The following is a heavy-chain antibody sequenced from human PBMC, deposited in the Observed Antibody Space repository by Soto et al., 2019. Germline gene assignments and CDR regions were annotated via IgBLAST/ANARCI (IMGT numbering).Heavy chain of an antibody. J-gene: IGHJ6*02. CDR3: ESTGYFISTSCYISYARDV. Sequence: GPSVKVSCKASGYTFTSYGISWVRQAPGQGLEWMGWISAYNGNTNYAQKLQGRVTMTTDTSTSTAYMELRSLRSDDTAVYYCESTGYFISTSCYISYARDVWGQGTTVTVSS. D-gene: IGHD2-2*01. CDR1: GYTFTSYG. V-gene: IGHV1-18*01. CDR2: ISAYNGNT.